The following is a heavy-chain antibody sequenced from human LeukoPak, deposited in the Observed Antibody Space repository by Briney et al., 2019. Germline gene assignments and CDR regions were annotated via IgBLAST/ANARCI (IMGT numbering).Heavy chain of an antibody. Sequence: SETLSLTCTVSGGSISGGNYYWSWIRQPPGKGLEWIGYIFYLGNTYYTPSLKSRVTISVDTSKNQFSLKLSSVTAADTAVYYCARKYPDHWFDPWGQGTLVTVSS. CDR1: GGSISGGNYY. D-gene: IGHD6-6*01. V-gene: IGHV4-30-4*01. CDR3: ARKYPDHWFDP. CDR2: IFYLGNT. J-gene: IGHJ5*02.